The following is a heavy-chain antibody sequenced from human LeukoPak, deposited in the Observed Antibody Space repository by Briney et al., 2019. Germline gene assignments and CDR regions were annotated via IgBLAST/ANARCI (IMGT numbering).Heavy chain of an antibody. CDR1: GFTFSDYG. J-gene: IGHJ4*02. CDR2: IKQDGSEK. CDR3: AREGVAAAGFDY. V-gene: IGHV3-7*01. Sequence: PGGSLRLSCAASGFTFSDYGMHWVRQAPGKGLEWVANIKQDGSEKYYVDSVKGRFTISRDNAKNSLYLQMNSLRAEDTAVYYCAREGVAAAGFDYWGQGTLVTVSS. D-gene: IGHD6-13*01.